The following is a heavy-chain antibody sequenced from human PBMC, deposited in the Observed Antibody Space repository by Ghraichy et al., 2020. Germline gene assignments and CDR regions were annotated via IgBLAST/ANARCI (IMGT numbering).Heavy chain of an antibody. CDR3: ARVVITFGGVIAYWYFDL. CDR1: GGSVSSGSYY. J-gene: IGHJ2*01. V-gene: IGHV4-61*01. D-gene: IGHD3-16*02. Sequence: TLSLTCTVSGGSVSSGSYYWSWIRPPPGKGLEWIGYIYYRGSTNYNPSLKSRVTISVDTSKNQFSLKLSSVTAADTAVYYCARVVITFGGVIAYWYFDLWGRGTLVTVSS. CDR2: IYYRGST.